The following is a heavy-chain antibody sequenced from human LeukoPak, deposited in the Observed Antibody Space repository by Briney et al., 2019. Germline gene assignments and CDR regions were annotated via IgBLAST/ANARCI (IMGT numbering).Heavy chain of an antibody. CDR2: ISYSGSP. Sequence: SETLSLTCTVSGGPINSYYWSWIAQPPGKGLEWIGCISYSGSPNYNPSLKSRVTISADTSKNQFSLRLSSVTAADTAVYYCTSGGMATMVDYWGQGTLVTVSS. D-gene: IGHD5-24*01. V-gene: IGHV4-59*08. J-gene: IGHJ4*02. CDR3: TSGGMATMVDY. CDR1: GGPINSYY.